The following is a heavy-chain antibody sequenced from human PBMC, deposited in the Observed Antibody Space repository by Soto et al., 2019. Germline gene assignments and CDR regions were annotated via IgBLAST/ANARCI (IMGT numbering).Heavy chain of an antibody. D-gene: IGHD3-3*01. Sequence: PWGSLRLSCAASGFTFSSNGMHCCRHPPFKGLEWVTVISFDGNTQYYRDSVEGRFTISRDNMKSTLFLELNSLRPDDTAVYYCAKDRSEWLVMGGLPDSWGQGTLVTVSS. CDR3: AKDRSEWLVMGGLPDS. CDR2: ISFDGNTQ. CDR1: GFTFSSNG. V-gene: IGHV3-30*18. J-gene: IGHJ4*02.